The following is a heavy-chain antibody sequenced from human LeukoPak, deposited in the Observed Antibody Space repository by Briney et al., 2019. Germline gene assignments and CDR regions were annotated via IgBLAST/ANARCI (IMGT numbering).Heavy chain of an antibody. Sequence: GGSLRLSCVASGFTFSSYAMSWVRQVPGKGLEWVSGISGSGLSTYYADSVKGRFTISRDNSKNTLYMQMNSLRAEDTALYYCAKCGGSIDWGQGTLVTVSS. CDR1: GFTFSSYA. CDR3: AKCGGSID. V-gene: IGHV3-23*01. CDR2: ISGSGLST. J-gene: IGHJ4*02. D-gene: IGHD2-21*01.